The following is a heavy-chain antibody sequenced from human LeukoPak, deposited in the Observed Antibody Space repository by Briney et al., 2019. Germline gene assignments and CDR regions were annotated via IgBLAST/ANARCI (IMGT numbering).Heavy chain of an antibody. J-gene: IGHJ3*02. D-gene: IGHD1-26*01. CDR3: ARVGVGAITNMAFDI. CDR2: IYHSGST. V-gene: IGHV4-30-2*01. CDR1: GGSISSGGYS. Sequence: PSETLSLTCAVSGGSISSGGYSWSWIRQPPGKGLEWIGYIYHSGSTYYNPSLKSRVTISVDRSKNQFSLKLSSVTAADTAVYYCARVGVGAITNMAFDIWGQGTMVTVSS.